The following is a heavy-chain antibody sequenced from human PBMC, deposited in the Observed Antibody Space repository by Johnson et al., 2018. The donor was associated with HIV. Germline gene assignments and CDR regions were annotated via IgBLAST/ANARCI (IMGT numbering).Heavy chain of an antibody. D-gene: IGHD2-8*01. CDR1: GFTFSSYA. V-gene: IGHV3-23*01. CDR3: AKGTNALAFDI. CDR2: ISGSGGST. J-gene: IGHJ3*02. Sequence: VQLLESGGGVVQPGRSLRLSCAASGFTFSSYAMHWVRQAPGKGLEWVSAISGSGGSTYYADSVKGRFTISRDNAKNTLYLQMNSRRAEDTAVYYCAKGTNALAFDIWGQGTMVTVSS.